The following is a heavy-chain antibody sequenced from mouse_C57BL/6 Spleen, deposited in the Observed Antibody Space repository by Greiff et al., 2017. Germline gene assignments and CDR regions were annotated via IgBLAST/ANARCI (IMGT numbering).Heavy chain of an antibody. J-gene: IGHJ3*01. CDR2: INPSTGGT. CDR3: ARGEKLFAY. Sequence: EVKLQESGPELVKPGASVKISCKASGYSFTGYYMNWVKQSPEKSLEWIGEINPSTGGTTYNQKFKAKATLTVDKSSSTAYMQLKSLTSEDSAVXYCARGEKLFAYWGQGTLVTVSA. V-gene: IGHV1-42*01. CDR1: GYSFTGYY.